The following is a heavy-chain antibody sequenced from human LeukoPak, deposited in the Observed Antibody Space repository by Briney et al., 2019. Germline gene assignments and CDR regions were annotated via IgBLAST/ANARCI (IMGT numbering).Heavy chain of an antibody. CDR2: IYYSGST. J-gene: IGHJ4*02. Sequence: WVRQPPGKGLEWIGYIYYSGSTYYNPSLKSRVTISVDTSKNQFSLKLSSVTAADTAVYYCARAQGVAIVWGQGTLVTVSS. D-gene: IGHD2-2*03. CDR3: ARAQGVAIV. V-gene: IGHV4-30-4*08.